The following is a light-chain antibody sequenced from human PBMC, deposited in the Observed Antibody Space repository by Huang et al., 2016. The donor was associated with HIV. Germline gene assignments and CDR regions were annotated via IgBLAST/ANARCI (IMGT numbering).Light chain of an antibody. Sequence: EIVLTQSPATLSFFQGQRVSLSCRASQNINTHLAWYQQRPGQPPRLLIYDASSRGPCGAARFSGSGSGTDFTLTISSRESEDFATYYCQQRVNGLTFGGGTKV. CDR1: QNINTH. CDR2: DAS. CDR3: QQRVNGLT. J-gene: IGKJ4*01. V-gene: IGKV3-11*01.